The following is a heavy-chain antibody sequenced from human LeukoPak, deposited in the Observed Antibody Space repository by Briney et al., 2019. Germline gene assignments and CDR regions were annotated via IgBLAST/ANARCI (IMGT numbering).Heavy chain of an antibody. CDR3: ARDLSSGDSGFDY. D-gene: IGHD4-17*01. J-gene: IGHJ4*02. CDR1: GFTFSSYA. Sequence: PGGSLRLSCAASGFTFSSYAMHWVRQAPGKGLEWVAVISYDGSNKYYADSVKGRFTISRDNSKNTLYLQMNSLRAEDTAVYYCARDLSSGDSGFDYWGQGTLVTVSS. CDR2: ISYDGSNK. V-gene: IGHV3-30-3*01.